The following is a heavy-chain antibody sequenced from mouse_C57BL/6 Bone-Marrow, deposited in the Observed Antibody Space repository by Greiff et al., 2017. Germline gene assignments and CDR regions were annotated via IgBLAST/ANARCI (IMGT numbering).Heavy chain of an antibody. Sequence: QVQLQQPGAELVKPGASVKMSCKASGYTFTSYWITWVKQRPGQGLEWIGDIYPGSGSTNYNEKFKSKATLTVDTSSSTAYMQLSSLTSEDSAVXYCARQETGTAQLAYWGQGTLVTVSA. V-gene: IGHV1-55*01. D-gene: IGHD4-1*01. J-gene: IGHJ3*01. CDR3: ARQETGTAQLAY. CDR1: GYTFTSYW. CDR2: IYPGSGST.